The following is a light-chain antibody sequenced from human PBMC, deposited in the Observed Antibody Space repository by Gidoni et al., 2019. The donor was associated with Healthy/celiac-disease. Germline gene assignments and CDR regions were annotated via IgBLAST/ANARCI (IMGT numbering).Light chain of an antibody. J-gene: IGKJ5*01. Sequence: DIQMTQSPSSLSASVGDRVTITCRASQGISNYLAWYQQKPGKVPKLLIYAASTLQSGVPSRFSGSGSGTDFTLTISSLQPEDVATYYCQKYNSAPWITFGQXTRLEIK. CDR3: QKYNSAPWIT. CDR2: AAS. CDR1: QGISNY. V-gene: IGKV1-27*01.